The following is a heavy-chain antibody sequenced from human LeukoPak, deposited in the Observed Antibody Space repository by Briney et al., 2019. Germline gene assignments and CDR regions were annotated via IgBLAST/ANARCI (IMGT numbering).Heavy chain of an antibody. J-gene: IGHJ3*02. CDR1: GYTFTSYY. D-gene: IGHD2-15*01. CDR3: ARERGEVVAATTLDAFDI. Sequence: ASVKVSCKASGYTFTSYYMHWVRQAPGQGLEWMGIINPSGGSTSYAQKFQGRVTMTRDTSTSTVYMELSSLRSEDTAVYYCARERGEVVAATTLDAFDIWGQGTMVTVSS. V-gene: IGHV1-46*01. CDR2: INPSGGST.